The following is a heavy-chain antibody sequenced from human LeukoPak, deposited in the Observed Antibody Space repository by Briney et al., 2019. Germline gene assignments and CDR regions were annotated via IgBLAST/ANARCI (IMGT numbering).Heavy chain of an antibody. D-gene: IGHD3-3*01. CDR3: ARWLSYYDFWSGRLAPPADSLFDY. V-gene: IGHV1-18*01. J-gene: IGHJ4*02. CDR2: ISAYNGNT. CDR1: GYTFTSYG. Sequence: GASVKVSCKASGYTFTSYGIRWVRQAPGQGLEWMGWISAYNGNTNYAQKLQGRVTMTTDTSTSTAYMELRSLRSDDTAVYYCARWLSYYDFWSGRLAPPADSLFDYWGQGTLVTVSS.